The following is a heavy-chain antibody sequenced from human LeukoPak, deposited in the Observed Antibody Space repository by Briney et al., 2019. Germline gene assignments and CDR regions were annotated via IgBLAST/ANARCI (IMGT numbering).Heavy chain of an antibody. CDR1: GGSISSYY. CDR2: IYYSGST. CDR3: ARGGTDGMDV. D-gene: IGHD1-14*01. J-gene: IGHJ6*02. V-gene: IGHV4-59*01. Sequence: SETLSLTCTVSGGSISSYYWSWIRQPPGKGLEWIGYIYYSGSTNYNPSLKSRVTISVDTSKNQLSLKLSSVTAADTAVYYCARGGTDGMDVWGQGTTVTVSS.